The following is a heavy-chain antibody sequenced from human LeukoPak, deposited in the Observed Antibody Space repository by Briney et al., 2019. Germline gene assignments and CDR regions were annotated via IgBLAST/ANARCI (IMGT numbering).Heavy chain of an antibody. CDR1: GFTFSSYW. D-gene: IGHD4-17*01. Sequence: GGSLRLSCAASGFTFSSYWMHWVRQAPGKGLVWVSRINPDGSSTSYADSVKGRFTISRDNAKNTLYLQMNSLRAEDTAVYYCVKYGDCKFDPWGKGTLVTVS. CDR2: INPDGSST. CDR3: VKYGDCKFDP. V-gene: IGHV3-74*01. J-gene: IGHJ5*02.